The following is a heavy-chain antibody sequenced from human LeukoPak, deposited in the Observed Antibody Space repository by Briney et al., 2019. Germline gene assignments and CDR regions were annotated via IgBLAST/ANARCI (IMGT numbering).Heavy chain of an antibody. Sequence: SETLSLTCTVSGGSISSYYWGWIRQPPGKGLEWIGSIYYSGSTYYNPSLKSRVTISVDTSKNQFSLKLSSVTAADTAVYYCARTDTAMVTSTIDYWGQGTLVTVSS. CDR2: IYYSGST. CDR3: ARTDTAMVTSTIDY. D-gene: IGHD5-18*01. CDR1: GGSISSYY. V-gene: IGHV4-39*01. J-gene: IGHJ4*02.